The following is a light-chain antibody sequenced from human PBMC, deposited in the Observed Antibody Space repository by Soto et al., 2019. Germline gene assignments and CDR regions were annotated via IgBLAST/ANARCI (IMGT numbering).Light chain of an antibody. Sequence: DIQLTQSPSFLSASVGDRVTITCRASQGISSSLAWFQKKPGKAPKLLIYAASTLQSRVPSRFSGSGSGTDFTFTISSLQPEDFATYYCQQYDNLPLIFGQGTRLEIK. J-gene: IGKJ5*01. CDR2: AAS. V-gene: IGKV1-9*01. CDR3: QQYDNLPLI. CDR1: QGISSS.